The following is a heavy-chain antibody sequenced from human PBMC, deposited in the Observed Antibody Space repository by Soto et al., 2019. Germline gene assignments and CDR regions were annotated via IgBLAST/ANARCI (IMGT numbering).Heavy chain of an antibody. V-gene: IGHV3-74*01. J-gene: IGHJ4*02. CDR1: GFSFSPYW. Sequence: EVQLVESGGGLVQPGGSLRLSCAASGFSFSPYWMHWVRQTPGKGLVWVSHINSDSSDTTYADSVRGRFTISRDNAKNTLYLQMNSLRAEDTAVYYCARSSYPYYFDYWGQGTLVTVSS. CDR3: ARSSYPYYFDY. CDR2: INSDSSDT.